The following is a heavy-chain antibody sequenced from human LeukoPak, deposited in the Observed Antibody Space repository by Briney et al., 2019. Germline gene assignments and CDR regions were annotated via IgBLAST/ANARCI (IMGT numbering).Heavy chain of an antibody. Sequence: SETLSLTCTVSGGSISSYYWSWIRQPAGKGLEWIGRIYTSGSTNYNPSLKSRVTISVDTSKNQFSLKLSSVTAADTAVYYCARHPVRLVRGADFDYWGQGTLVTVSS. CDR1: GGSISSYY. J-gene: IGHJ4*02. V-gene: IGHV4-4*07. CDR2: IYTSGST. CDR3: ARHPVRLVRGADFDY. D-gene: IGHD3-10*01.